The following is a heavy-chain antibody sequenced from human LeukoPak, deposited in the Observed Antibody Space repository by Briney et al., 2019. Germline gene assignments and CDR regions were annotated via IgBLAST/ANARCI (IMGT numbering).Heavy chain of an antibody. D-gene: IGHD3-3*01. Sequence: ASVKVSCKASGYTFTGYYMHWVRQAPGQGLEWMGWINPNSGGTNYAQKFQGRVTMTRDTSISTAYMELSRLRSDDTAVYYCARATDFWSGYFAFDIWGQGTTVTVSS. J-gene: IGHJ3*02. CDR2: INPNSGGT. CDR3: ARATDFWSGYFAFDI. CDR1: GYTFTGYY. V-gene: IGHV1-2*02.